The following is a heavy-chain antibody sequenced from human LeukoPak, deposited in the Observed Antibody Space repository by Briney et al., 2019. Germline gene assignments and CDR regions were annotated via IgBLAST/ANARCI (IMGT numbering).Heavy chain of an antibody. V-gene: IGHV4-31*03. CDR1: GGSISSGGYY. Sequence: SQTLSLTCTVSGGSISSGGYYWSWIRQHPGKGLEWIGYIYYSGSTYYNPSLKSRVTISVDTSKNQFSLKLSSVTAADTAVYYCARVSLIVVAIGYWGQGTLVTVSS. CDR2: IYYSGST. D-gene: IGHD2-15*01. CDR3: ARVSLIVVAIGY. J-gene: IGHJ4*02.